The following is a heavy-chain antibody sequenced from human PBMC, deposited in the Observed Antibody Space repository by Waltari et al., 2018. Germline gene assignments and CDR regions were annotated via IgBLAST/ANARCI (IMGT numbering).Heavy chain of an antibody. CDR2: IYYSGST. V-gene: IGHV4-59*01. CDR3: ARERTSHQNYYYYYMDV. Sequence: QVQLQESGPGLVKPSETLSLTCTVSGGSISSYYWSWIRQPPGKGLEWIGYIYYSGSTNYTPALKSRVTISVDTSKNQFSLKLSSVTAADTAVYYCARERTSHQNYYYYYMDVWGKGTTVTVSS. J-gene: IGHJ6*03. CDR1: GGSISSYY.